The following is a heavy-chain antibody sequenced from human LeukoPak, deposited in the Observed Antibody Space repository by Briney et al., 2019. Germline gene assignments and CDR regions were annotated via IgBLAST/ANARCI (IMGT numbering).Heavy chain of an antibody. J-gene: IGHJ3*02. V-gene: IGHV4-30-2*01. CDR3: ARTDDVGAFDI. Sequence: PSETLSLTCAVSGGSISSGGYSWSRIRQPPGKGLEWIGYIYHSGSTYYNPSLKSRVTISVDRSKNQFSLKLSSVTAADTAVYYCARTDDVGAFDIWGQGTMVTVSS. D-gene: IGHD1-1*01. CDR1: GGSISSGGYS. CDR2: IYHSGST.